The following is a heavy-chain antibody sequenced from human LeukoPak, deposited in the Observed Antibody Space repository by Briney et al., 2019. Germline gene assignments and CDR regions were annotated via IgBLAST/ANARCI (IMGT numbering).Heavy chain of an antibody. D-gene: IGHD4-23*01. V-gene: IGHV3-9*01. CDR2: INWNSDTK. Sequence: GGSLRLSCVGSGFAFHNYAMHWVRRPPGKGLEWVSAINWNSDTKAYADSVKGRFTISRDRARNSLYLQMDSLRPEDTALYCCAKDTGGNGAYFYAMDVWGQGTSVTVSS. CDR1: GFAFHNYA. J-gene: IGHJ6*02. CDR3: AKDTGGNGAYFYAMDV.